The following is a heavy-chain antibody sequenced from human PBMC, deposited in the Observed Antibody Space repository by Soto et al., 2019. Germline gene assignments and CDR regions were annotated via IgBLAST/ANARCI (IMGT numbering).Heavy chain of an antibody. CDR3: ARDVDKSGYIPNDAFDI. Sequence: GGSLRLSCAASGFTFSTYTMTWVRQAPGKGLEWVSSISSIVSYIYYADSVKGRFTISRDNARNSLYLQMNSLRAEDTAVYYCARDVDKSGYIPNDAFDIWGQGTMVTVSS. V-gene: IGHV3-21*01. CDR2: ISSIVSYI. D-gene: IGHD5-12*01. J-gene: IGHJ3*02. CDR1: GFTFSTYT.